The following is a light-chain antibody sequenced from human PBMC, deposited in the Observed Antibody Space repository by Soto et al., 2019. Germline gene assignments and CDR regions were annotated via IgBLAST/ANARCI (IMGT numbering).Light chain of an antibody. CDR2: EGS. CDR3: CSYATSRTLV. CDR1: SSDVGSYNL. V-gene: IGLV2-23*01. Sequence: QSALTQTASVSASPGQSITISCSGTSSDVGSYNLVSWYQHYPGKAPKLIIYEGSRRPSGVSDRFSGSKSGNTVSLTISGLQAEDEADYYCCSYATSRTLVFGGGTKVTVL. J-gene: IGLJ3*02.